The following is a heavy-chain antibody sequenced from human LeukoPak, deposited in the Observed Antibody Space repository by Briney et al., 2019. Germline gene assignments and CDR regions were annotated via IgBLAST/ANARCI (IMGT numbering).Heavy chain of an antibody. Sequence: SQTLSLTCAISGDSVSSNSAAWNWIRQSPSRGLEWLGRTYFRSKWYNDYAVSVKSRITINPDTSKNQFSLKLSSVTAADTAVYYCARDLLGIGPSTGDYYYYMDVWGKGTTVTVSS. CDR3: ARDLLGIGPSTGDYYYYMDV. CDR2: TYFRSKWYN. D-gene: IGHD2-8*02. CDR1: GDSVSSNSAA. J-gene: IGHJ6*03. V-gene: IGHV6-1*01.